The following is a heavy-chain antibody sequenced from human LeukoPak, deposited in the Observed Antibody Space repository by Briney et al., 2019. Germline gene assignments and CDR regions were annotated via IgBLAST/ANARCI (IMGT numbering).Heavy chain of an antibody. D-gene: IGHD3-22*01. CDR2: IYSSGST. J-gene: IGHJ4*02. Sequence: SETLSLTCTVSGGSISRYYWSWIRQPPGKGLEWLGYIYSSGSTIYNPSLKSRVTISVDTSKNQFSLKLSSVTAADTAVYYCARLADGSSDYWGQGTLVTVSS. CDR3: ARLADGSSDY. CDR1: GGSISRYY. V-gene: IGHV4-59*08.